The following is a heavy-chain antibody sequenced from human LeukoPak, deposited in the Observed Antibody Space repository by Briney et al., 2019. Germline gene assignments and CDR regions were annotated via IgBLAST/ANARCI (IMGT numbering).Heavy chain of an antibody. CDR2: ISYDGSNK. CDR3: AKEQEYSSSSFDY. V-gene: IGHV3-30*18. D-gene: IGHD6-6*01. CDR1: GFTFSSYG. J-gene: IGHJ4*02. Sequence: PGRSLRLSCAASGFTFSSYGMHWVRQAPGKGLEWVAVISYDGSNKYYADSVKGRFTISRDNSKNTLYLQMNSLRAEDTAVYYCAKEQEYSSSSFDYWGQGTLVTVSS.